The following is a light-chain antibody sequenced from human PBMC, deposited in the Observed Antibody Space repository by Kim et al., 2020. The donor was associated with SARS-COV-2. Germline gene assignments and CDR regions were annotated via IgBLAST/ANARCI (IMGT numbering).Light chain of an antibody. CDR3: QQFGNSPT. CDR1: QSVSNRY. V-gene: IGKV3-20*01. J-gene: IGKJ4*01. Sequence: PGERATPPCRASQSVSNRYLAWFQQKPGQAPRLLIYGASSRATGIPDRFSGGGSGTDFTLTISRLEPEDFAVYYCQQFGNSPTFGGGTKVDIK. CDR2: GAS.